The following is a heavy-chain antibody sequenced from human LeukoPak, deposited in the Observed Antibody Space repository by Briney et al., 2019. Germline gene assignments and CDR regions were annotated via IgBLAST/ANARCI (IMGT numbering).Heavy chain of an antibody. CDR3: ARDRWNPFLYAFDI. J-gene: IGHJ3*02. V-gene: IGHV1-18*01. CDR2: ISAYNGNT. Sequence: ASVKVSCKASGYTFTSYGISWVRQAPGQGLEWMGWISAYNGNTNYAQKLQGRVTMATDTSTSTAYMELRSLRSDDTAVYYCARDRWNPFLYAFDIWGQGTMVTVSS. CDR1: GYTFTSYG. D-gene: IGHD1-1*01.